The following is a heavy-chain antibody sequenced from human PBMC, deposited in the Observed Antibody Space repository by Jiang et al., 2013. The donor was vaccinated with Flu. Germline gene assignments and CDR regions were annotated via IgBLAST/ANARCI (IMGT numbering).Heavy chain of an antibody. CDR3: ARELRLGELSLFDY. J-gene: IGHJ4*02. Sequence: GPGLVKPSETLSLTCTVSGGSISSYYWSWIRQPPGKGLEWIGYIYYSGSTNYNPSLKSRVTISVDTSKNQFSLKLSSVTAADTAVYYCARELRLGELSLFDYWGQGTLVTVSS. CDR1: GGSISSYY. V-gene: IGHV4-59*01. D-gene: IGHD3-16*02. CDR2: IYYSGST.